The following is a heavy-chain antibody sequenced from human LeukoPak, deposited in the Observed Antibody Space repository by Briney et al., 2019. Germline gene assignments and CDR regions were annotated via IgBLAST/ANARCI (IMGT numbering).Heavy chain of an antibody. D-gene: IGHD6-19*01. CDR1: GFTVSSSY. V-gene: IGHV3-66*01. CDR2: IYSGGTT. J-gene: IGHJ4*02. CDR3: ARERNLEIAVAGTIFNY. Sequence: GGSLRLSCAASGFTVSSSYMSWVRQAPGKGLEWVSLIYSGGTTHYADSVKGRFTISRDNSKNTLYLQMKSLRAEDTALYYCARERNLEIAVAGTIFNYWGQGTLVTVSS.